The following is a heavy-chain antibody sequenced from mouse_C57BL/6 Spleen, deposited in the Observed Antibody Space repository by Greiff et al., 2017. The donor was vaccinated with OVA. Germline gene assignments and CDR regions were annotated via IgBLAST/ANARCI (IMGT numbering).Heavy chain of an antibody. CDR2: INYDGSST. CDR1: GFTFSDYY. J-gene: IGHJ3*01. V-gene: IGHV5-16*01. CDR3: ARGSGGYAFAY. D-gene: IGHD2-2*01. Sequence: EVHLVESEGGLVQPGSSMKLSCTASGFTFSDYYMAWVRQVPEKGLEWVANINYDGSSTYYLDSLKSRFIISRDNAKNILYLQMSSLKSKDTATYYCARGSGGYAFAYWGQGTLVTVSA.